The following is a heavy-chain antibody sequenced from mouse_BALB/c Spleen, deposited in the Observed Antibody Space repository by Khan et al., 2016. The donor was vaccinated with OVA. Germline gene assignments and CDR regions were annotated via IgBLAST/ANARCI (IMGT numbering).Heavy chain of an antibody. CDR3: VRSGAYYRYDGYFDV. J-gene: IGHJ1*01. CDR1: GYTFTSYT. V-gene: IGHV1-4*01. CDR2: INPSNTYT. Sequence: QVQLKESGAELARPGASVKMSCKASGYTFTSYTMHWVKQRPGQGLEWIGYINPSNTYTNYNQKFKDKATLTADKSSNTAYMPLSSLTSEDSAVYYCVRSGAYYRYDGYFDVWGAGTTVTVSS. D-gene: IGHD2-14*01.